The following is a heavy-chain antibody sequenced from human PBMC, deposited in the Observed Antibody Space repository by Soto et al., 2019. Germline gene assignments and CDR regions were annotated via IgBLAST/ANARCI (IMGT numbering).Heavy chain of an antibody. D-gene: IGHD6-19*01. CDR2: ISGSGDST. V-gene: IGHV3-23*01. CDR3: AKERSSGWSFDY. Sequence: GGSLRLSCAASGFTFSTYAMNWVRQAPGKGLEWVSGISGSGDSTYYADSVKGRFIVSRDNSKNTLYLQMNSLRAEDTAVFYCAKERSSGWSFDYWGQGTLVTVSS. J-gene: IGHJ4*02. CDR1: GFTFSTYA.